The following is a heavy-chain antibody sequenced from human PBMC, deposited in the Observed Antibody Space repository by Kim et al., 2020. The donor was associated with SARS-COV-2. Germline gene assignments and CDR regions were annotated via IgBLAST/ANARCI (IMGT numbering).Heavy chain of an antibody. CDR2: IYYSGST. CDR1: GGSISSSSYY. V-gene: IGHV4-39*01. J-gene: IGHJ4*02. Sequence: SETLSLTCTVSGGSISSSSYYWGWIRQPPGKGLEWIGSIYYSGSTYYNPSLKSRVTISVDTSKNQFSLKRSSVTAADTAVYYCARALLYYYDSSGKGALDYWGQGTLVTVSS. CDR3: ARALLYYYDSSGKGALDY. D-gene: IGHD3-22*01.